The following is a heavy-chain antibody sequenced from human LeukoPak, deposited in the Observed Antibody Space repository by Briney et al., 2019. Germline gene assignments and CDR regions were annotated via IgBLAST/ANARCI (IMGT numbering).Heavy chain of an antibody. V-gene: IGHV3-74*01. CDR2: INTDGSIT. D-gene: IGHD4-23*01. CDR3: ARVDGGNGILNY. J-gene: IGHJ4*02. Sequence: GGSLRLSCAASGFTLSNYWMHWVRQTPGKGLVWVSRINTDGSITTYADSVKGRFTISRDNAKNTLFLQMNSLRAEDTAVYYCARVDGGNGILNYWGQGTLVTVSS. CDR1: GFTLSNYW.